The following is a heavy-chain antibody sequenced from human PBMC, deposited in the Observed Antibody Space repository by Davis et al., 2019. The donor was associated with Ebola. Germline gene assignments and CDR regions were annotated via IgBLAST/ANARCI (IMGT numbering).Heavy chain of an antibody. CDR3: ARVNYGPLDY. V-gene: IGHV4-34*01. CDR2: INHSGST. D-gene: IGHD4-11*01. Sequence: PSETLSLTCAVYGGSFSGYYWSWIRQPPGKGLEWIGEINHSGSTNYNPSLKSRVTISVDTSKNQFSLKLSSVTAADTAVYYCARVNYGPLDYWGQGTLVTVSS. CDR1: GGSFSGYY. J-gene: IGHJ4*02.